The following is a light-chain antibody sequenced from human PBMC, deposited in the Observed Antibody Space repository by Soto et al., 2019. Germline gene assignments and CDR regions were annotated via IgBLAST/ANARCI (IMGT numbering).Light chain of an antibody. CDR3: QQVNNYGMYT. CDR1: QGISSA. V-gene: IGKV1D-13*01. J-gene: IGKJ2*01. Sequence: AIELTQSPSSLSASVGDRVTITCRASQGISSALAWYQQKPGKAPKLLIYDASSLESGVPSRFSGSGSGTDFTLTISSLQTEDFATYYWQQVNNYGMYTFGQGTKLEIK. CDR2: DAS.